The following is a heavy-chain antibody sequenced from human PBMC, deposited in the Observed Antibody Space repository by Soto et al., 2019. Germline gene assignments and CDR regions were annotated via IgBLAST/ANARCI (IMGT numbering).Heavy chain of an antibody. CDR3: AREYTAWPLAYGLDV. V-gene: IGHV3-21*01. CDR1: GFTFSTCS. CDR2: IGSRTDI. Sequence: PGGSLRLSCVGSGFTFSTCSINWVRQAPGKGLEWVSSIGSRTDIYYADSVKGRFTISRDNAKNSVSLQMNSLRAEDTAVYYCAREYTAWPLAYGLDVWGQGTTVTVSS. D-gene: IGHD2-2*02. J-gene: IGHJ6*02.